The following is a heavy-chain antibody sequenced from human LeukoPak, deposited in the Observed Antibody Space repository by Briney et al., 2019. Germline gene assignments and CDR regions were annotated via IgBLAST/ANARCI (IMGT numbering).Heavy chain of an antibody. Sequence: GESLKISCKGSGYRFTSYWIGWVRQMPGKGLEWMGIIYPGDSDTRYSPSFQGQVTISADKSISTAYLQWSSLKASDTAMYYCARRYYYGSGSPYYFDYWGQGTLVTVSS. CDR1: GYRFTSYW. CDR3: ARRYYYGSGSPYYFDY. D-gene: IGHD3-10*01. J-gene: IGHJ4*02. V-gene: IGHV5-51*01. CDR2: IYPGDSDT.